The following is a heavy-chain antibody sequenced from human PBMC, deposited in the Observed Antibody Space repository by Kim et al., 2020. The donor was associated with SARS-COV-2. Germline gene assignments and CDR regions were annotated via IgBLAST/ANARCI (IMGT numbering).Heavy chain of an antibody. J-gene: IGHJ5*02. Sequence: SETLSLTCTVSGGSISSSSYYWGWIRQPPGKGLEWFGSIYYSGSTYYNPSLKSRVTISVDTSKNQFSLKLSSVTAADTAVYYCARHKGIRHMIVVVEGWFDPWGQGTLVTVSS. CDR3: ARHKGIRHMIVVVEGWFDP. D-gene: IGHD3-22*01. V-gene: IGHV4-39*01. CDR2: IYYSGST. CDR1: GGSISSSSYY.